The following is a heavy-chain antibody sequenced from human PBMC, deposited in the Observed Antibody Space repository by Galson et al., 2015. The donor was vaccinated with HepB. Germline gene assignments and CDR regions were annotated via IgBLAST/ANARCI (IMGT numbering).Heavy chain of an antibody. CDR1: GFTFSNYA. CDR2: ISYSGGST. V-gene: IGHV3-23*01. CDR3: AKRGGHGDYHFDS. J-gene: IGHJ4*02. Sequence: SLRLSCATSGFTFSNYAMSWVRQAPGKGLEWVSAISYSGGSTYYADSVKGRFTISRDNPNNTLFLQMNSLRAEDTAIFYCAKRGGHGDYHFDSWGQGTLVTVSS. D-gene: IGHD4-17*01.